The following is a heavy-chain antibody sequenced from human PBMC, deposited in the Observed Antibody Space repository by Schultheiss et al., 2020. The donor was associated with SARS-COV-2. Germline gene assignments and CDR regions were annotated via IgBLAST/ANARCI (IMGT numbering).Heavy chain of an antibody. V-gene: IGHV3-30*03. CDR2: ISYDGQNK. D-gene: IGHD2-2*01. J-gene: IGHJ6*02. CDR3: ASLHCSGSNCYGIYYHGMDV. CDR1: GFTFSSYW. Sequence: GGSLRLSCAASGFTFSSYWMSWVRQAPGRGLEWVALISYDGQNKYYADSVKGRFTISRDNSKNTQYLQMNSLRTEDTAVYYCASLHCSGSNCYGIYYHGMDVWGQGTTVTVSS.